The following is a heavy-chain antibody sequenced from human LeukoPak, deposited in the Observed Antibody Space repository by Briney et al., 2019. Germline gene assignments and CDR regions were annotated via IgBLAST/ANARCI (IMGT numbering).Heavy chain of an antibody. D-gene: IGHD6-19*01. Sequence: GGSLRLFCAASGFTFSSYSMNWVRQAPGKGLEWVSSISSSSSYIYYADSVKGRFTISRDNAKNSLYLQMNSLRAEDTAVYYCARARGSGWRFDYWGQGTLVTVSS. V-gene: IGHV3-21*03. CDR2: ISSSSSYI. J-gene: IGHJ4*02. CDR1: GFTFSSYS. CDR3: ARARGSGWRFDY.